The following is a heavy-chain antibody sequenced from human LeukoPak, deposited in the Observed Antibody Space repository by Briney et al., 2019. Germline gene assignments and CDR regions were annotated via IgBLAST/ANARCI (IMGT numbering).Heavy chain of an antibody. CDR3: ASLARDY. CDR1: GFIVSTNY. Sequence: GGSLRLSCAASGFIVSTNYMTWVRQAPGKGLEWVSVIDNGGSTYYADSVKGRFTLSIDNSKNMLYLQMNSLRVEDTAVYYCASLARDYWGPGTLVTVSS. J-gene: IGHJ4*02. V-gene: IGHV3-53*01. D-gene: IGHD3-3*02. CDR2: IDNGGST.